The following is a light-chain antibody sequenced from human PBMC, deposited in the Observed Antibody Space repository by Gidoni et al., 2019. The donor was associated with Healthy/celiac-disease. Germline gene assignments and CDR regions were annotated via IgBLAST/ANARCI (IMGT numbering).Light chain of an antibody. CDR2: AAS. J-gene: IGKJ1*01. CDR3: QQYYSYPRT. CDR1: QGISSY. V-gene: IGKV1-8*01. Sequence: ASRMTQSPSSFSAATGDRVTITCRASQGISSYLAWYQQKPGKAPKLLIYAASTLQRGVPSRFSGSGSGTDFTLTISCLHSEDFATYYCQQYYSYPRTFGQGTKVEIK.